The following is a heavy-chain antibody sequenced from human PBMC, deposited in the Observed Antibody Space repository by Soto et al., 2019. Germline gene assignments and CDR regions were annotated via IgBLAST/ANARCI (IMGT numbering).Heavy chain of an antibody. V-gene: IGHV1-69*01. CDR1: EGTFNSYA. CDR3: ASGASRWYPYFFDS. CDR2: IIPYYNTL. J-gene: IGHJ4*02. D-gene: IGHD6-13*01. Sequence: QAQVVQSGAEVRKPGSSVKLSCKASEGTFNSYAIAWVRQAPGQGLEWMGGIIPYYNTLNYAQKFQDRVTITADDSTNTGDMELSSRRPDDTAVDFCASGASRWYPYFFDSWAQGTLVTVSS.